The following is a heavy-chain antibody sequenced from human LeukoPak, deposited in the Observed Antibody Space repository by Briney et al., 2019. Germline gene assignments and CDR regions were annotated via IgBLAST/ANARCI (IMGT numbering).Heavy chain of an antibody. CDR1: GVAFSNAW. CDR2: IKSQTDGGTT. Sequence: GGSLRLSCAASGVAFSNAWMNWVRQAPGKGLEWVGRIKSQTDGGTTDYAAPVKGRFTISRDDSKNTLYLQMNSLKTEDTALYYCTTGGVPYIAAAGTDYYYYYMDVWGKGTTVTVAS. J-gene: IGHJ6*03. V-gene: IGHV3-15*01. D-gene: IGHD6-13*01. CDR3: TTGGVPYIAAAGTDYYYYYMDV.